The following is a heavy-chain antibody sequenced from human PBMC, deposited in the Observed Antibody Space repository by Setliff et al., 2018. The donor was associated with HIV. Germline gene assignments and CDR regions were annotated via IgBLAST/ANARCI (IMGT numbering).Heavy chain of an antibody. CDR2: TYSDGST. CDR1: GFTVSGSY. J-gene: IGHJ4*02. CDR3: AKPRLYNSALEN. D-gene: IGHD1-1*01. Sequence: PGGSLRLSCAASGFTVSGSYMSWVRQAPGKGLEWVSTTYSDGSTYHADSVRGRFTLSRDNSKNTLYLQMNSLTPEDTAVYYCAKPRLYNSALENWGQGTLVTVSS. V-gene: IGHV3-66*02.